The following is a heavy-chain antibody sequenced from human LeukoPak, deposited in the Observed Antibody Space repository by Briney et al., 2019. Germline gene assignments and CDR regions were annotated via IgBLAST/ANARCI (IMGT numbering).Heavy chain of an antibody. D-gene: IGHD5-12*01. CDR3: ARDSGMLPFDY. Sequence: GGSLRLSCAASGFTVSSNYMSWVRQAPEKGLEWVSVIYSGGSTYYADSVKGRFTISRDNSKNTLYLQMNSLRAEDTAVYYCARDSGMLPFDYWGQGTLVTVSS. CDR1: GFTVSSNY. CDR2: IYSGGST. J-gene: IGHJ4*02. V-gene: IGHV3-53*01.